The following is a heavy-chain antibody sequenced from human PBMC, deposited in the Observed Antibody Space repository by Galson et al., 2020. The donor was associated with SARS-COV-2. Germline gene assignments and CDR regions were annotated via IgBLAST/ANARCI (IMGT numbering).Heavy chain of an antibody. CDR2: TSLDGRNE. V-gene: IGHV3-30*01. Sequence: GGSLRLSCAASGFTFRKYAMYWVRQAAGKGLEWVATTSLDGRNEFYADSVKGRFTISRDNDQNTLYLQMNNLRSDDTSMYYCAILLAYCSGGTFYPAGESFDVWAHGTRVTVS. CDR3: AILLAYCSGGTFYPAGESFDV. J-gene: IGHJ3*01. CDR1: GFTFRKYA. D-gene: IGHD2-15*01.